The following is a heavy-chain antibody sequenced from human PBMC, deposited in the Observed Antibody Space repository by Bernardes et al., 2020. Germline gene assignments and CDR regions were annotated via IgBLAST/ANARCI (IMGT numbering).Heavy chain of an antibody. CDR2: IYYSGNT. CDR3: ARAWGSLDY. CDR1: GASVSNIGSY. Sequence: SETLSLTCTVSGASVSNIGSYWSWIRQPPGKGLEWIGYIYYSGNTYYNPSLKSRVAISVDTSKNQFSLNLSSVTAADTAVFYCARAWGSLDYWGQGTLVTVSS. D-gene: IGHD7-27*01. J-gene: IGHJ4*02. V-gene: IGHV4-61*08.